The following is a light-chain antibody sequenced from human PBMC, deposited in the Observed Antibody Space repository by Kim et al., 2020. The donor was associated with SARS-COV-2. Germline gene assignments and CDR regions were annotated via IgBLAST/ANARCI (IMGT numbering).Light chain of an antibody. J-gene: IGLJ2*01. CDR3: SSYAGNNNLL. Sequence: GQSITISCSGTSSDVGNYNYVSWYQQHPGKAPKLMIFEVNKRPSGVPDRFSGSKSGNTASLTVSGLQAEDEADYYCSSYAGNNNLLFGGGTQLTVL. CDR1: SSDVGNYNY. CDR2: EVN. V-gene: IGLV2-8*01.